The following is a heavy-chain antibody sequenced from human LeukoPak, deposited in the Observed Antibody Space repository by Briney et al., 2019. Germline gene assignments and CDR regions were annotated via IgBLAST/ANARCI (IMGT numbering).Heavy chain of an antibody. V-gene: IGHV4-34*01. CDR3: VRGRSGWYQDDAFDV. CDR1: GGSFSGYY. J-gene: IGHJ3*01. Sequence: PSETLSLTCAVYGGSFSGYYWSWIRQPPGKGLEWIGEINHSGSTNYNPSLKSRVTISVDTSKNQFSLKLSSVPAADTAVYYCVRGRSGWYQDDAFDVWGQGTMVTVS. CDR2: INHSGST. D-gene: IGHD6-19*01.